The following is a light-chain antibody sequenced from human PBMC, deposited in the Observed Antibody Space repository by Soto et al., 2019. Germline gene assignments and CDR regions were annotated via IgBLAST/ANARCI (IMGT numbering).Light chain of an antibody. CDR2: HAS. CDR1: QSISSW. CDR3: QQYKAYSLT. V-gene: IGKV1-5*03. J-gene: IGKJ1*01. Sequence: DIQMTQSPSTLSASVGDRVTITCRASQSISSWLAWYRQKPGEAPKLLIYHASNLETGVPSRFSGSGSGTEFTLTISSLQPDDFATYYCQQYKAYSLTFGPGTKVEI.